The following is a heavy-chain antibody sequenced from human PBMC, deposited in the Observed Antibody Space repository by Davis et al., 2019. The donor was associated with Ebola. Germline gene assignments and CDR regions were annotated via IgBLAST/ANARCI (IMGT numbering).Heavy chain of an antibody. CDR2: INPSGGST. Sequence: AASVKVSCKASGYTLTSYYMHWVRQAPGQGLEWMGIINPSGGSTSYAQKFQGRVTMTRDTSTSTVYMELSSLRSEDTAVYYCARGRRSDVYGGYSDYWGQGTLVTVSS. CDR3: ARGRRSDVYGGYSDY. D-gene: IGHD2-8*01. J-gene: IGHJ4*02. CDR1: GYTLTSYY. V-gene: IGHV1-46*01.